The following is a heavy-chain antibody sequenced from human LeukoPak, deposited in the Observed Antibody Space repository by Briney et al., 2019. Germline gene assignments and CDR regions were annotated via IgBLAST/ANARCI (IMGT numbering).Heavy chain of an antibody. J-gene: IGHJ4*02. V-gene: IGHV4-31*03. CDR2: IYYSGST. CDR3: AREGGGYAHYDY. Sequence: SETLSLTCTVSGGSISSGGYYWSWIRQHPGKGLEWIGYIYYSGSTYYNPSLKSRVTISVDTSKNQFSLKLSSVTAADTAVYYCAREGGGYAHYDYWGQGTLVTVSS. CDR1: GGSISSGGYY. D-gene: IGHD5-12*01.